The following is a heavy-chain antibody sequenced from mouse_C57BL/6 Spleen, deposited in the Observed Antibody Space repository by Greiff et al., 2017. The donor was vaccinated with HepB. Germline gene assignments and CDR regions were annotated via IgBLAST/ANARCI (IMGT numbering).Heavy chain of an antibody. CDR2: IDPETGGT. Sequence: QVQLQQSGAELVRPGASVTLSCKASGYTFTDYEMHWVKQTPVHGLEWIGAIDPETGGTAYNQKFKGKAILTADKSSSTAYMELRSLTSEDSAVYYCTRGIYDGYLAYAMDYWGQGTSVTVSS. V-gene: IGHV1-15*01. J-gene: IGHJ4*01. D-gene: IGHD2-3*01. CDR1: GYTFTDYE. CDR3: TRGIYDGYLAYAMDY.